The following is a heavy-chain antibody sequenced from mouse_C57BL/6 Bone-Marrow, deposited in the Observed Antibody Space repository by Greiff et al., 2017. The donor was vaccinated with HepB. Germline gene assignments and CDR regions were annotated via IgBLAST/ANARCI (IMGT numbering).Heavy chain of an antibody. Sequence: EVNVVESGGGLVKPGGSLKLSCAASGFTFSSYAMSWARQTPEKRLEWVATISDGGSYTYYPDNVKGRFTISRDNAKNNLYLQMSHLKSEDTAMYYCARDRGLYYFDYWGQGTTLTVSS. CDR3: ARDRGLYYFDY. CDR2: ISDGGSYT. J-gene: IGHJ2*01. V-gene: IGHV5-4*01. CDR1: GFTFSSYA.